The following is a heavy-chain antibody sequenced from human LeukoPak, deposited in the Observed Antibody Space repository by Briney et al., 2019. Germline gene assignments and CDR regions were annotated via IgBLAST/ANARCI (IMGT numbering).Heavy chain of an antibody. CDR2: IRYDGSNK. Sequence: GGSLRLSCAASGFTFSSYGMHWVRQAPGKGLEWVAFIRYDGSNKYYADSVKGRFTISRDNAKNSLYLQMNSLRAEDTAVYYCARDPYYGSGTPFDYWGQGTLVTVSS. D-gene: IGHD3-10*01. CDR3: ARDPYYGSGTPFDY. V-gene: IGHV3-30*02. CDR1: GFTFSSYG. J-gene: IGHJ4*02.